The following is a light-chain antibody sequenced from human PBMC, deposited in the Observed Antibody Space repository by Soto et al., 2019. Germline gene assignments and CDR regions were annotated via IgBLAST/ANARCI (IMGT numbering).Light chain of an antibody. CDR3: CSYAGSRTYV. CDR1: SSDVGAYNY. CDR2: GVT. J-gene: IGLJ1*01. Sequence: QSALTQPASVSGCPGQSITISCTGTSSDVGAYNYVSWYQQYPGKAPKLMIYGVTNRPSGVSNRFSGSKSGNTASLTISGLQTEDEADYYCCSYAGSRTYVFGAGTKVTVL. V-gene: IGLV2-14*01.